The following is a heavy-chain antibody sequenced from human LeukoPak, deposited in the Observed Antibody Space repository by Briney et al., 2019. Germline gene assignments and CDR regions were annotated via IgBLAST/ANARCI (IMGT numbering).Heavy chain of an antibody. CDR1: GFIFIDYA. CDR2: ISGSGNVT. J-gene: IGHJ4*02. D-gene: IGHD3-16*02. CDR3: AKQGALATTVIVSLWYFDY. V-gene: IGHV3-23*01. Sequence: GGSLRLPCLASGFIFIDYAIIWVRQAPGKGLQWVTSISGSGNVTYYDDSVRGRVTTSRDNSKNTLYLHLNSLRADDTAVYFCAKQGALATTVIVSLWYFDYWGQGTPVTVSS.